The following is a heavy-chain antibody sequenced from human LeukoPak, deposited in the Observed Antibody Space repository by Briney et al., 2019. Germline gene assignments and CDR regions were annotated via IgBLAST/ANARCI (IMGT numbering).Heavy chain of an antibody. D-gene: IGHD4-17*01. CDR2: IYSGGST. CDR1: EFSVGSNY. CDR3: ARGSKSYGDYIRSRIHYFDY. V-gene: IGHV3-66*01. J-gene: IGHJ4*02. Sequence: GGSLRLSCAASEFSVGSNYMTWVRQAPGKGLEWVSLIYSGGSTCYSDSVKGRFTISRDNSKNTLYLQMNSLRADDTAVYYCARGSKSYGDYIRSRIHYFDYWGQGTLVTVSS.